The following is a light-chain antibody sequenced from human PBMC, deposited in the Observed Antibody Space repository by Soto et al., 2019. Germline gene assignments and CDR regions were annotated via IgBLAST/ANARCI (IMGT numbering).Light chain of an antibody. CDR1: QSVNNN. J-gene: IGKJ1*01. CDR3: QQYNNWWT. V-gene: IGKV3-15*01. CDR2: GAS. Sequence: EIVMTQSPATLSVSPGERATLSSRASQSVNNNLAWYQQKPGQAPRLLIYGASTRATGIPARFSGSVSGSDFTLTISSLQSEDFAIYYCQQYNNWWTFGQGTKVEIK.